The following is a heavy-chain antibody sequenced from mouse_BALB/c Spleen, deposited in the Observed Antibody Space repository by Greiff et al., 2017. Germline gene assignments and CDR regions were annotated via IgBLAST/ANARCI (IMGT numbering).Heavy chain of an antibody. CDR3: AAQGTRYGNLFDY. V-gene: IGHV1S137*01. Sequence: QVQLKQSGAELVRPGVSVKISCKGSGYTFTDYAMHWVKQSHAKSLEWIGVISTYYGDASYNQKFKGKATMTVDKSSSTAYMELARLTSEDSAIYYCAAQGTRYGNLFDYWGQGTTLTVSS. J-gene: IGHJ2*01. CDR1: GYTFTDYA. D-gene: IGHD2-10*02. CDR2: ISTYYGDA.